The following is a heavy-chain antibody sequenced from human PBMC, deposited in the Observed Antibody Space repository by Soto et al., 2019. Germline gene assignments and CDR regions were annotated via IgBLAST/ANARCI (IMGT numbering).Heavy chain of an antibody. D-gene: IGHD3-16*01. CDR3: ARERGIINYYYYYGMDV. J-gene: IGHJ6*02. CDR2: IKQDGSEK. CDR1: GFTFSSYW. V-gene: IGHV3-7*01. Sequence: LRLSCAASGFTFSSYWMSWVRQAPGKGLEWVANIKQDGSEKYYVDSVKGRFTISRDNAKNSLYLQMNSLRAEDTAVYYCARERGIINYYYYYGMDVWGQGTTVTVSS.